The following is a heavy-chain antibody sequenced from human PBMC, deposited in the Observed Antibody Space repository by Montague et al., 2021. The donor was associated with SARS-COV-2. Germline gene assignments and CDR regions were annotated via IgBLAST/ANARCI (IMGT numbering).Heavy chain of an antibody. CDR1: GGSINNYY. Sequence: SETLSLTCTVSGGSINNYYWSWIRQPPGRGLEWIGYIYYSGSTEYSSYLKSRVTMTIETSKNQFSLRLKSVTAADTAAYFCARTTYFDLASIYYYVMDVWGQGTTVTVSS. V-gene: IGHV4-59*08. J-gene: IGHJ6*02. D-gene: IGHD3-9*01. CDR3: ARTTYFDLASIYYYVMDV. CDR2: IYYSGST.